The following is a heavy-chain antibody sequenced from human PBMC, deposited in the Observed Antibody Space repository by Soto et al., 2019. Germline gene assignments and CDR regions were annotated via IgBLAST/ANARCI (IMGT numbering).Heavy chain of an antibody. J-gene: IGHJ4*01. D-gene: IGHD3-22*01. CDR1: GFTFSSYA. V-gene: IGHV3-30-3*01. CDR3: ARAPYYYDSSGLLGY. Sequence: GRSVRLPCAASGFTFSSYAMHRIRQAPGKGLEWVALISYDGSNKYYADSVKRRFTISRDKSKNTLYLQMNSLRAEDTSVYYCARAPYYYDSSGLLGYWGQGTLVTVSS. CDR2: ISYDGSNK.